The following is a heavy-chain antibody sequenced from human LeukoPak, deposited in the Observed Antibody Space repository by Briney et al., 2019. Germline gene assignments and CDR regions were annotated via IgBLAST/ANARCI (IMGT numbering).Heavy chain of an antibody. D-gene: IGHD3-9*01. CDR1: VFTFTSYG. CDR3: ARQYYDILNGWGDAFDI. J-gene: IGHJ3*02. CDR2: IWYDGSKK. Sequence: GGALRLSCAAPVFTFTSYGMHGVPQAPGKGLGWGAVIWYDGSKKYYVHPVQGRFTISRDNSKNTLYLQMNSLRAEDTAVYYCARQYYDILNGWGDAFDIWGQGTMVTVPS. V-gene: IGHV3-33*01.